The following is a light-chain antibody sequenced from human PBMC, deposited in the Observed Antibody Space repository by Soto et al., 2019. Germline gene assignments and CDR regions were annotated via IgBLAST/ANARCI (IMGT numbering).Light chain of an antibody. J-gene: IGKJ1*01. V-gene: IGKV1-27*01. CDR3: QKYNSAMWT. CDR2: GAS. CDR1: LGIANY. Sequence: DSQMTQSPPSLSASVGDRVTISCRASLGIANYVLWYQQRPGKVPKLLTYGASSLLSGVPSRFSGSGSGTDFTLTISSLQPEDVGTYYCQKYNSAMWTFAPGTKVDTK.